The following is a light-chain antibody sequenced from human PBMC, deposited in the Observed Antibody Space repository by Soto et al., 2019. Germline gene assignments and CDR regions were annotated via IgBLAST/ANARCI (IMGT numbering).Light chain of an antibody. CDR2: GAS. CDR1: QSVSSSY. CDR3: QKYGSSPPT. J-gene: IGKJ1*01. V-gene: IGKV3-20*01. Sequence: EIVLTQSPGTLSLSPVARATLSCRASQSVSSSYLAWYQQKPGQAPRLLIYGASSRATGIPDRFSGSGSGTDFTLTISRLEPEDFAVYYCQKYGSSPPTFGQGTKVDIK.